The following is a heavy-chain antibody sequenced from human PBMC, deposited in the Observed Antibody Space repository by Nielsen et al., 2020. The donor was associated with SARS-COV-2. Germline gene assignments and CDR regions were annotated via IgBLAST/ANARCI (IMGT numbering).Heavy chain of an antibody. CDR1: GFTFDDYA. Sequence: SLKIPCAASGFTFDDYAMHWVRQAPGKGLEWVSGISWNSGSIGYADSVKGRFTISRDNAKNSLYLQMNSLRDEDTAVYYCAREGPYCSGGSCYYYYGMDVWGQGTTVTVSS. D-gene: IGHD2-15*01. V-gene: IGHV3-9*01. J-gene: IGHJ6*02. CDR2: ISWNSGSI. CDR3: AREGPYCSGGSCYYYYGMDV.